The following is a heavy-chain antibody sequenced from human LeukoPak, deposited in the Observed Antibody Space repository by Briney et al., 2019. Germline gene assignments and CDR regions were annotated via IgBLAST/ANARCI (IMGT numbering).Heavy chain of an antibody. V-gene: IGHV1-46*01. J-gene: IGHJ4*02. CDR1: GYTFTSYY. CDR3: AREGIQLWFDY. CDR2: INPSGGST. D-gene: IGHD5-18*01. Sequence: ASVKVSCKASGYTFTSYYMHWVRQAPGQGLEWMGIINPSGGSTSYAQKFQGRVTMTRDMSTSTVYMELSSLRSEDTAVYYCAREGIQLWFDYWGQGTLVTVSS.